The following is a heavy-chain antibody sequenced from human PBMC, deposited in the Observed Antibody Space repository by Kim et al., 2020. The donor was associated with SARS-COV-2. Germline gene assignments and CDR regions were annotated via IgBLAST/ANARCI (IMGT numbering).Heavy chain of an antibody. CDR3: ARLTYYYDSSGYGINWFDP. J-gene: IGHJ5*02. CDR1: GYSFTSYW. D-gene: IGHD3-22*01. V-gene: IGHV5-51*01. CDR2: IYPGDSDT. Sequence: GESLKLSCKGSGYSFTSYWIGWARQMPGKGLEGMGIIYPGDSDTRYSPSFQGKVTISADKSIRTAYLQWSSLKASDTAMYYCARLTYYYDSSGYGINWFDPWGQGTLVTVSS.